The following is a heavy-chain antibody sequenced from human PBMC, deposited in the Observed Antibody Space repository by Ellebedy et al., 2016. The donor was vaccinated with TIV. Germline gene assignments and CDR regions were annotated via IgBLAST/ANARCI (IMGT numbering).Heavy chain of an antibody. J-gene: IGHJ6*02. V-gene: IGHV1-46*01. CDR3: ARNSIVATITHYYYGMDV. CDR2: INPSGGST. D-gene: IGHD5-12*01. Sequence: ASVKVSCXASGYTFTSYYMHWVRQAPGQGLEWMGIINPSGGSTSYAQKFQGRVTMTRDTSTSTVYMELSSLRSEDTAVYYCARNSIVATITHYYYGMDVWGQGTTVTVSS. CDR1: GYTFTSYY.